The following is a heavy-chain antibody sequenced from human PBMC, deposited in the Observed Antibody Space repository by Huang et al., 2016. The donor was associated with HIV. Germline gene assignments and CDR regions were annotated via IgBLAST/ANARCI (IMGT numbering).Heavy chain of an antibody. D-gene: IGHD2-8*02. CDR2: SYSGGTT. CDR3: AKEGDTGAALGY. V-gene: IGHV3-53*01. Sequence: EVQLVESGGGLIQPGGSLRLSCAASGFTVSTNYMTWVRQAPGKGREGVSLSYSGGTTYYADSVKGRFTISRDDSENTLYLHMTSLRAGDTAVYYCAKEGDTGAALGYWGQGTLVTVS. J-gene: IGHJ4*02. CDR1: GFTVSTNY.